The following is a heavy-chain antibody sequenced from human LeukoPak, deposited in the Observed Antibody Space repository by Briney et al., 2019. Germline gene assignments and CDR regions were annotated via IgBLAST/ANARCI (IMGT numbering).Heavy chain of an antibody. J-gene: IGHJ5*02. CDR3: ARDSTDWFDP. Sequence: GGSLRLSCAASGFTFSSYAMSWVRQAPGKGLEWVSAFSGSGGGTYYADSVKGRFTISRDNAKNSLYLQMNSLRAEDTAVYYCARDSTDWFDPWGQGTLVTVSS. V-gene: IGHV3-23*01. CDR2: FSGSGGGT. CDR1: GFTFSSYA.